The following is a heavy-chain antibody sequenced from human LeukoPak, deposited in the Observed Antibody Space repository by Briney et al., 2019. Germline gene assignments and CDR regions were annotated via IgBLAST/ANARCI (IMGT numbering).Heavy chain of an antibody. Sequence: ASVKVSCKVSGYTLTELSMHWVRQAPGKGLEWMGGFDPEDGETIYAQKFQGRVTVTEDTSTDTAYMELSSLRSEDTAVYYCATDGPLGDWNDSEGVGYWGQGTLVTVSS. D-gene: IGHD1-1*01. CDR3: ATDGPLGDWNDSEGVGY. CDR1: GYTLTELS. CDR2: FDPEDGET. J-gene: IGHJ4*02. V-gene: IGHV1-24*01.